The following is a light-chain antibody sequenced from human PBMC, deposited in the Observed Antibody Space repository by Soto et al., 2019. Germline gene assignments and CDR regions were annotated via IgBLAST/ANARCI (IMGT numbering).Light chain of an antibody. Sequence: DIVLTQSPGTLSLSPGESATLSCRASQSFRSNVAWYQQKPGQAPRILIYGTSTRVTGIPARFSGSGSGTDFTPTISSLEPEDFAVYYCQQRSNSITLGQGTRLEIK. J-gene: IGKJ5*01. CDR1: QSFRSN. V-gene: IGKV3-11*01. CDR2: GTS. CDR3: QQRSNSIT.